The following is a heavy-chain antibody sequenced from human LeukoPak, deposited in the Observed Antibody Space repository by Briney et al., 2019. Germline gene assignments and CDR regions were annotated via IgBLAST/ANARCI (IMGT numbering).Heavy chain of an antibody. V-gene: IGHV3-23*01. CDR2: ISGSGGST. CDR1: GFTFSNYA. Sequence: GGSLRLSCAASGFTFSNYAMSWVRQAPGKGLEWVSAISGSGGSTYYADSVKGRFTISRDNSKNTLYLQMNSLRAEDTAVYYCAKDPPENTAMAQFDYWGQGTLVTVSS. CDR3: AKDPPENTAMAQFDY. D-gene: IGHD5-18*01. J-gene: IGHJ4*02.